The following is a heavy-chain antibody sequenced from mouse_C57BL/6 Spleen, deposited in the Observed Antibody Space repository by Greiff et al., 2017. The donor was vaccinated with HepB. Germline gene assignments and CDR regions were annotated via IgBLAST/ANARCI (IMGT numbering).Heavy chain of an antibody. J-gene: IGHJ4*01. V-gene: IGHV6-3*01. CDR3: AYYGYYGAMDY. Sequence: EVQLVDSGGGLVQPGGSMKLSCVASGFTFSNYWMNWVRQSPEKGLEWVAQIRLKSDNYATNYAGSVKGRFTISRDDSKNSVYLQMNNLKAEDTGIYYCAYYGYYGAMDYWGQGTSVTVSS. D-gene: IGHD2-3*01. CDR2: IRLKSDNYAT. CDR1: GFTFSNYW.